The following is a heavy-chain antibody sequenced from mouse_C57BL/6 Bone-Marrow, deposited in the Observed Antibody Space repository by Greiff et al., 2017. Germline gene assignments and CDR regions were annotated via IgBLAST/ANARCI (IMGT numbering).Heavy chain of an antibody. Sequence: QVQLQQSGAELARPGASVKLSCKASGYTFTSYGISWVKQRTGQGLEWIGEIYTRSGNTYYNEKFKGEATLTADKSSSTAYMELRSLTSEDSAVYFCARVGAYYSNYNNYWGQGTTLTVSS. J-gene: IGHJ2*01. CDR1: GYTFTSYG. CDR2: IYTRSGNT. CDR3: ARVGAYYSNYNNY. V-gene: IGHV1-81*01. D-gene: IGHD2-5*01.